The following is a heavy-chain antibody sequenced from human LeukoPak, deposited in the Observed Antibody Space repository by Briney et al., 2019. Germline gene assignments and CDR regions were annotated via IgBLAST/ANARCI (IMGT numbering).Heavy chain of an antibody. CDR1: GSIFTSYW. CDR3: ARQLVWAFDI. J-gene: IGHJ3*02. CDR2: IYPGDSDT. D-gene: IGHD3-16*01. V-gene: IGHV5-51*01. Sequence: GESLQISCKGSGSIFTSYWIGWVRQLPGKGLEWMGIIYPGDSDTRYSPSFQGQVTISADKSISTAYLQWSSLKASDTAMYYCARQLVWAFDIGGQGTMVTVSA.